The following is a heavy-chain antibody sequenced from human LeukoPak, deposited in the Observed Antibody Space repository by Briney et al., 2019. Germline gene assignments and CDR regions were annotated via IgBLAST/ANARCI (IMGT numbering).Heavy chain of an antibody. CDR2: IIPIFGTA. V-gene: IGHV1-69*01. CDR1: GGTFSSYA. J-gene: IGHJ4*02. Sequence: RASVKVSCKASGGTFSSYAISWVRQAPGQGLEWMGGIIPIFGTANYAQKFQGRVTITADESTSTAYMELSSLRSEDTAVYYCARRLGISQRPRHLYFDYWGQGTLVTVSS. D-gene: IGHD7-27*01. CDR3: ARRLGISQRPRHLYFDY.